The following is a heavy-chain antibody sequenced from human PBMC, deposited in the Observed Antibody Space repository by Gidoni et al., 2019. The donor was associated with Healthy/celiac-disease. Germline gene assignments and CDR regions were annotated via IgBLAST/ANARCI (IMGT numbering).Heavy chain of an antibody. V-gene: IGHV4-61*01. CDR2: IYYSGST. Sequence: QVQLQESGPGLVKPSETLSLTCTVSGGSVSSGSYYWSWIRQPPGKGLEWIGYIYYSGSTNYNPSLKSRVTISVDTSKNQFSLKLSSVTAADTAVYYCARDKGGSYSASGAFDIWGQGTMVTVSS. CDR3: ARDKGGSYSASGAFDI. J-gene: IGHJ3*02. D-gene: IGHD1-26*01. CDR1: GGSVSSGSYY.